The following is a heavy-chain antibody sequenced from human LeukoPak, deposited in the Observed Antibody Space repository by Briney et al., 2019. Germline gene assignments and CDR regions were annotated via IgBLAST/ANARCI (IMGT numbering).Heavy chain of an antibody. CDR1: GGSISSSSYY. CDR2: IYYSGST. J-gene: IGHJ4*02. V-gene: IGHV4-39*07. D-gene: IGHD3-3*01. CDR3: ARAPFWSGYDY. Sequence: SETLSLTCTVSGGSISSSSYYWGWIRQPPGKGLEWIGSIYYSGSTYYNPSLKSRVTISVDTSKNQFSLKLSSVTAADTAVYYCARAPFWSGYDYWGQGTLVTVSS.